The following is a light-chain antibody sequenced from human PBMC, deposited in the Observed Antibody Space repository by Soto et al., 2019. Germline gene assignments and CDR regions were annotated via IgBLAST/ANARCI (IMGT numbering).Light chain of an antibody. CDR2: EVR. V-gene: IGLV2-14*01. CDR1: SSDIGGYGY. J-gene: IGLJ2*01. Sequence: QSALTQPASVSGSLGQSITLSCTGTSSDIGGYGYVSWYQQSPGRAPKLIIFEVRDRPVGVSDRFAGSKSGNTASLAISGLQAEDEATYYCSSYRATGTLLVFGGGTKLTVL. CDR3: SSYRATGTLLV.